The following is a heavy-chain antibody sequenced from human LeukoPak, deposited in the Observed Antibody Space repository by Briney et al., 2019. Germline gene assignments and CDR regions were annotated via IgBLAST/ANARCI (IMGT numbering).Heavy chain of an antibody. D-gene: IGHD2-15*01. J-gene: IGHJ4*02. Sequence: GGSLRLSCAASGFTFSTYAMTWVRQAPGRGLEWITVIWNDGSNKNYVDSVKGRFIISRDNSKNTLYLQMNSLRAEDTAVYYCARGCGGSAACYIIEYWGQGTLVTVSS. CDR3: ARGCGGSAACYIIEY. CDR1: GFTFSTYA. CDR2: IWNDGSNK. V-gene: IGHV3-33*08.